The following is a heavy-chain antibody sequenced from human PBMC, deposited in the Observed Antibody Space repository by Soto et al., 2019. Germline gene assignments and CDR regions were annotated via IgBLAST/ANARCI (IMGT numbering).Heavy chain of an antibody. CDR3: ARKATAGSSYFDF. J-gene: IGHJ4*02. V-gene: IGHV1-69*13. CDR2: ITPLVGTA. D-gene: IGHD6-13*01. CDR1: GGTFSSNS. Sequence: GASVKVSCKASGGTFSSNSINWVRQTPGQGLEWMGGITPLVGTAYYAQKFQGRVTITADESTSTVYMELSSLRSEDTAVYYCARKATAGSSYFDFWGQGTLVTVSS.